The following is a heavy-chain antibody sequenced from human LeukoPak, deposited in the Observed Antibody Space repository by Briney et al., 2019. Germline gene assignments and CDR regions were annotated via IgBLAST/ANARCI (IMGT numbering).Heavy chain of an antibody. CDR3: ARAGYCSGGNCYRGPSDY. CDR2: LYYSGTT. J-gene: IGHJ4*02. CDR1: GGSISSYY. D-gene: IGHD2-15*01. Sequence: SETLSLTCTVSGGSISSYYWTWIRQPPGKGLEWIGYLYYSGTTYYNPSLKSRVTMSLDTSKNQFSLRLSSVTAADTAVYYCARAGYCSGGNCYRGPSDYWGQGTLVTVSS. V-gene: IGHV4-59*01.